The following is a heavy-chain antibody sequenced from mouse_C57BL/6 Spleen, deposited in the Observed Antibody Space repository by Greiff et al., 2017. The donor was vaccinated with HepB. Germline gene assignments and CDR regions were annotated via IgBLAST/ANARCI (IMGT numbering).Heavy chain of an antibody. CDR2: ISSGGSYT. V-gene: IGHV5-6*01. J-gene: IGHJ2*01. CDR1: GFTFSSYG. CDR3: ARGGLDY. Sequence: VQLKESGGDLVKPGGSLKLSCAASGFTFSSYGMSWVRQTPDKRLEWVATISSGGSYTYYPDSVKGRFTISRDNAKNTLYLQMSSLKSEDTAMYYCARGGLDYWGQGTTLTVSS.